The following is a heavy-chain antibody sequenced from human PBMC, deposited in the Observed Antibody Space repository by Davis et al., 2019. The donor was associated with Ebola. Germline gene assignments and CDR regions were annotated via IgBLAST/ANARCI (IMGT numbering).Heavy chain of an antibody. D-gene: IGHD3-3*01. CDR2: VSSDGSRK. Sequence: GESLKISCAASGFTFSNYVMHWVRQSPGKGLGWVAAVSSDGSRKYYADSVKGRFTISRDNSKKTLYLQMNSLRAEDTAVYYCAKSGLSFGVVKYHYGMDVWGKGTTVTVSS. V-gene: IGHV3-30*18. J-gene: IGHJ6*04. CDR3: AKSGLSFGVVKYHYGMDV. CDR1: GFTFSNYV.